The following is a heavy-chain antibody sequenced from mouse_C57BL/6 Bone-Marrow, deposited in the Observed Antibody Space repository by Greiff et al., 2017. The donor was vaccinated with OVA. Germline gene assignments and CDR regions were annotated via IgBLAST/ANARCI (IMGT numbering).Heavy chain of an antibody. CDR3: ASPGTWFAY. V-gene: IGHV14-2*01. Sequence: VHVKQSGAELVKPGASVKLSCTASGFNITDYYMHWVKQRTEQGLEWIGRIDPEDGETKYAPKFQGKATITADTSSNTAYLQLSSLTSEDTAVYYCASPGTWFAYWGQGTLVTVSA. J-gene: IGHJ3*01. CDR1: GFNITDYY. CDR2: IDPEDGET.